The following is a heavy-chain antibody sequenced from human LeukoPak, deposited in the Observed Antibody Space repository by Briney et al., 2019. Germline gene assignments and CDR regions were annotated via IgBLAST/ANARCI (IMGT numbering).Heavy chain of an antibody. CDR2: ISGSGGST. D-gene: IGHD3-22*01. V-gene: IGHV3-23*01. J-gene: IGHJ4*02. CDR1: GFTFSSYA. CDR3: AKVHYYDSSGYPDFDY. Sequence: PGGSLRLSCAASGFTFSSYAMSWVRQAPGKGLEWVSAISGSGGSTYYADSVKGRFTISRDNSKNTLYLQMNSLRAEDTAVYYCAKVHYYDSSGYPDFDYWGQGTLVTVSS.